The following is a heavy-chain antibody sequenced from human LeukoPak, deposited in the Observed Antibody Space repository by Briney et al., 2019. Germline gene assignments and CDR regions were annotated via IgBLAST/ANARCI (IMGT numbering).Heavy chain of an antibody. D-gene: IGHD2-2*01. V-gene: IGHV3-74*01. Sequence: GGSLRLSCAASGFTFSNYWMYWVRQVPGKGLVWVSRINREGTYTVYADSVKGRFTISRDNAKNTLYLQLNSLRAEDTAVYYCARDSYTSPDYWGQGTLDTVSS. CDR1: GFTFSNYW. CDR3: ARDSYTSPDY. CDR2: INREGTYT. J-gene: IGHJ4*02.